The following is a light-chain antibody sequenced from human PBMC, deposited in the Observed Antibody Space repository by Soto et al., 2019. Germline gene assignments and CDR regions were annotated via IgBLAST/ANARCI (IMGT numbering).Light chain of an antibody. J-gene: IGKJ1*01. V-gene: IGKV3-20*01. Sequence: EVVMTQSPATLSVSPGERATLSCRASQSVTSNYLAWYQQKPGQAPRLLIYGISTRATGVPDRFSGSGSGTDFTLTISRLEPEDFAVYYCQQYGSSGTFGQGTKVGIK. CDR1: QSVTSNY. CDR2: GIS. CDR3: QQYGSSGT.